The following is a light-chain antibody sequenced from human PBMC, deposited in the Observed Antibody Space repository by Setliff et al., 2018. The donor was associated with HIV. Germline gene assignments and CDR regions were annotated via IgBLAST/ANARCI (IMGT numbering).Light chain of an antibody. Sequence: QSVLTQPRSVSGSPGQSVTISCTGTSSDVGAYNHVSWYRQHPGKVPKLMIYDVSERPSGVPDRFSGSKSGNTASLTISGLQAEDEADYYCCSYAGSNTPFVFGTGTKVTVL. J-gene: IGLJ1*01. CDR2: DVS. CDR1: SSDVGAYNH. CDR3: CSYAGSNTPFV. V-gene: IGLV2-11*01.